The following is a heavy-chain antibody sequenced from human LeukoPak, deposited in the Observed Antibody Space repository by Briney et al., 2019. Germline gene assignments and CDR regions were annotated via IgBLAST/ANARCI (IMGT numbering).Heavy chain of an antibody. D-gene: IGHD3-22*01. J-gene: IGHJ4*02. Sequence: GASVNVSCKASGGTFSSYAISWVRQAPGQGLEWMGGIIPIFGTANYAQKFQGRVTITADESTSTAYMELSSLRSEDTAVYYCARDSSGYYLSFHDYWGQGTLVTVSS. CDR3: ARDSSGYYLSFHDY. CDR1: GGTFSSYA. V-gene: IGHV1-69*13. CDR2: IIPIFGTA.